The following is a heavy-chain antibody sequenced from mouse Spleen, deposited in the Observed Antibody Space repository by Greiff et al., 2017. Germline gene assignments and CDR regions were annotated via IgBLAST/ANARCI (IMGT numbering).Heavy chain of an antibody. D-gene: IGHD2-4*01. V-gene: IGHV1-15*01. CDR2: IDPETGGT. Sequence: QVHVKQSGAELVRPGASVTLSCKASGYTFTDYEMHWVKQTPVHGLEWIGAIDPETGGTAYNQKFKGKAILTADKSSSTAYMELRSLTSEDSAVYYCTRGYDYYFDYWGQGTTLTVSS. CDR1: GYTFTDYE. CDR3: TRGYDYYFDY. J-gene: IGHJ2*01.